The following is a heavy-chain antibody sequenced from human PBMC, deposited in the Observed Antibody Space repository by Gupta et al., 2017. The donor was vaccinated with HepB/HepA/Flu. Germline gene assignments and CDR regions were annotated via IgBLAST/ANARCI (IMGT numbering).Heavy chain of an antibody. V-gene: IGHV4-34*01. CDR2: INHSGST. CDR1: GGSFSGYY. D-gene: IGHD5-12*01. Sequence: QVQLQQWGAGLLKPSETLSLTCAVYGGSFSGYYWSWIRQPPGKGLEWIGEINHSGSTNYNPSLKSRVTISVDTSKNQFSLKLSSVTAADTAVYYCARNNVDIVATIELDYWGQGTLVTVSS. J-gene: IGHJ4*02. CDR3: ARNNVDIVATIELDY.